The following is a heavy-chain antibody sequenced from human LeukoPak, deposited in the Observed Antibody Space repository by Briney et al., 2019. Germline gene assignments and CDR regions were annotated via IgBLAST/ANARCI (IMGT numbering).Heavy chain of an antibody. CDR2: IYHSGST. D-gene: IGHD2-2*01. Sequence: SETLSLTCTVSGYSISSGYYWGWIRQPPGKGLEWIGSIYHSGSTYYNPSLKSRVTISVDTSKNQFSLKLSSVTAADTAVYYCARDRPYCSSTSCHGTVMDVWGKGTTVTVSS. V-gene: IGHV4-38-2*02. CDR3: ARDRPYCSSTSCHGTVMDV. CDR1: GYSISSGYY. J-gene: IGHJ6*03.